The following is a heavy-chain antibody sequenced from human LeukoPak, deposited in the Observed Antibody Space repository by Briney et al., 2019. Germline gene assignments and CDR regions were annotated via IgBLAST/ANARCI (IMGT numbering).Heavy chain of an antibody. J-gene: IGHJ4*02. CDR1: GFTFSSYW. D-gene: IGHD1-7*01. CDR3: ARKAQYNGHYPLDY. V-gene: IGHV3-23*01. Sequence: GGSLRLSCAASGFTFSSYWMSWVRQAPGKGLEWVSGTSDRGDYTYYADSVKGRFTISRDSSKNTLFLQMNSLRAEDTALYFCARKAQYNGHYPLDYWGQGTLVTVSS. CDR2: TSDRGDYT.